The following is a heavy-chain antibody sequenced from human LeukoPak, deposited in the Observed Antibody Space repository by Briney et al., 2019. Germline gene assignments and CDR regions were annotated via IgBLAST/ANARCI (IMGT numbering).Heavy chain of an antibody. CDR2: VYHSGT. V-gene: IGHV4-38-2*01. CDR3: ARQRSTNCFDP. D-gene: IGHD5/OR15-5a*01. J-gene: IGHJ5*02. Sequence: TSSETLSLTCAVSGYSISSGYDWGWIRQPPGRGLEWIGSVYHSGTYYNPSLKSRVTISVDMSKNHSSLRLSSVTAADTAVYYCARQRSTNCFDPWGQGTLVTVSS. CDR1: GYSISSGYD.